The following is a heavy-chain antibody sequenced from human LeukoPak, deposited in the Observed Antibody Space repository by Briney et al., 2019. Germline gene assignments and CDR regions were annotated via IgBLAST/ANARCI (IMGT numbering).Heavy chain of an antibody. CDR2: ITSNGGSA. CDR3: VIVRGYFDSSGSDY. Sequence: GGSLRLSCSASGLTFSSYTIHWVRQAPGKGLEFVSAITSNGGSAYYADSVKGRFTISRDNSKNTVYLEMSSLRAEDTAVYYCVIVRGYFDSSGSDYWGQGTLVTVSS. CDR1: GLTFSSYT. J-gene: IGHJ4*02. V-gene: IGHV3-64D*06. D-gene: IGHD3-9*01.